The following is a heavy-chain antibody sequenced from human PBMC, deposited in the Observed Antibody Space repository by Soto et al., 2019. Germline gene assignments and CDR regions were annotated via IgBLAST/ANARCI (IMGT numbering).Heavy chain of an antibody. D-gene: IGHD6-19*01. CDR2: ISAYNGNT. J-gene: IGHJ4*02. Sequence: QVQLVQSGAEVKKPGASVKVSCKASDDTFTNYPISWVRQAPGQGLEWMGWISAYNGNTDYAQKVQGRITLTTDTSTSTAFMELKSLTSDATAVYYCSRWKLVRRTSAVGYWSMGTLVTVSS. CDR1: DDTFTNYP. V-gene: IGHV1-18*04. CDR3: SRWKLVRRTSAVGY.